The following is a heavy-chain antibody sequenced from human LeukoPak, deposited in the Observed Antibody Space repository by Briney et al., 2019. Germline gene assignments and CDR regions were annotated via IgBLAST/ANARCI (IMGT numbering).Heavy chain of an antibody. CDR2: VSTFNGNT. CDR3: ARGLYSYGPQADYGDYGYYYYYMDV. CDR1: GYTFTMYG. Sequence: ASVKVSCKTSGYTFTMYGISWVRQAPGQGLEWMGWVSTFNGNTNYAQKFQGRVTMTRDISTSTAYMELSSLRSEDTAVYYCARGLYSYGPQADYGDYGYYYYYMDVWGKGTTVTVSS. V-gene: IGHV1-18*04. J-gene: IGHJ6*03. D-gene: IGHD4-17*01.